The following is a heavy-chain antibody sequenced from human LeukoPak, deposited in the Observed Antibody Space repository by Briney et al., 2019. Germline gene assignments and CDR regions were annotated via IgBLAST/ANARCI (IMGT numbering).Heavy chain of an antibody. CDR2: MSGTGKTI. Sequence: GGSLRLSCPASGFTFSDFYMHWIRQAPGKGLEWVSYMSGTGKTISDADSLKGRSTISRDNTKNLLFLQVNTLKAEDTATYYCARGGGDYTSRYYMGVWGKGTTVTVSS. J-gene: IGHJ6*03. D-gene: IGHD3-3*01. CDR1: GFTFSDFY. CDR3: ARGGGDYTSRYYMGV. V-gene: IGHV3-11*04.